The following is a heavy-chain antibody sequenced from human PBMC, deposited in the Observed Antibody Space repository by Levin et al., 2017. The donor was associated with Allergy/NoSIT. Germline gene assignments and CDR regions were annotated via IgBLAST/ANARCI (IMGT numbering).Heavy chain of an antibody. CDR2: IKRESDGGTT. CDR3: TPIMVATEGY. V-gene: IGHV3-15*05. J-gene: IGHJ4*02. D-gene: IGHD5-12*01. Sequence: MAGGSLRLSCAASGFTFNSAWMNWVRQAPGKGLEWVGRIKRESDGGTTDYAAPVKGRFTISRDDSKSILFLQMDSLKPEDTAVYYCTPIMVATEGYWGQGTLVTVSS. CDR1: GFTFNSAW.